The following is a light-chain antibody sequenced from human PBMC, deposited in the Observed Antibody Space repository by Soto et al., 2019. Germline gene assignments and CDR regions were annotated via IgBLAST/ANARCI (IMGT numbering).Light chain of an antibody. CDR1: QGLVHSDGNTY. J-gene: IGKJ2*01. V-gene: IGKV2-24*01. CDR3: MQATQFPYT. Sequence: DIVRTQTPLSSPVTLRQRASISCRSSQGLVHSDGNTYLSWLQQRPGQPPRLLIYEISNRFSGVPDRFSGSGAGTDFTLKISRVEAEDVGIYYCMQATQFPYTFGQGTKLEIK. CDR2: EIS.